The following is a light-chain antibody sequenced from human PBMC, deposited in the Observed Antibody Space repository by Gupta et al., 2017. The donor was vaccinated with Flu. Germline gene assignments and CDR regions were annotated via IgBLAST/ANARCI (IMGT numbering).Light chain of an antibody. CDR2: AVT. J-gene: IGKJ4*01. Sequence: EIQLTQSPSFVSASVGDRVTITGRASQGISSPLAWYQQKPGRAPKLLIDAVTKLQSGVPSRFSGSGSGTDFTLTISRLQPEDFAIYYCQHANSFPLTFGGGTKVEIK. V-gene: IGKV1-12*01. CDR3: QHANSFPLT. CDR1: QGISSP.